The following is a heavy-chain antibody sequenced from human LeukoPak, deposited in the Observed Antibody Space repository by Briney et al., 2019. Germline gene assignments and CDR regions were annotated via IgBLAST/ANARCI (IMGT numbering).Heavy chain of an antibody. D-gene: IGHD6-13*01. CDR3: ATAKSSSSHY. CDR2: IKSNSDGGTT. V-gene: IGHV3-15*01. J-gene: IGHJ4*02. CDR1: GFTFSNAW. Sequence: PGGSLRLSCAASGFTFSNAWMSWVRQTPGKGLEWVGRIKSNSDGGTTDYGAPVKGRFTISRDDSKNTLYLQIDSLKTEDTAVYYCATAKSSSSHYWGQGTLVAVSS.